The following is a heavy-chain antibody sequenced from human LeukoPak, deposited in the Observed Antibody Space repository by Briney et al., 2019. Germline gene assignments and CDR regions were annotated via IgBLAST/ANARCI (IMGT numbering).Heavy chain of an antibody. CDR1: GYAISGSW. J-gene: IGHJ4*02. V-gene: IGHV3-74*01. Sequence: GGSLRLSCAASGYAISGSWMHWVRQAPGKGLVWVSRIYSDGSSTSYADSVKGRFTMSRDNAKNTLYLQMNSLRAEDTAVYYCTRAAAAAAFDYWGQGPLVTVSS. CDR2: IYSDGSST. CDR3: TRAAAAAAFDY. D-gene: IGHD6-13*01.